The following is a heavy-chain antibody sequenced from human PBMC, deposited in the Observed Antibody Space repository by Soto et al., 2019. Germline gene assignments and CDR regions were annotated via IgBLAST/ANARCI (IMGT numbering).Heavy chain of an antibody. V-gene: IGHV5-51*01. D-gene: IGHD6-19*01. CDR3: ARHGGDSPYSSGWYVSYYYYGMDV. CDR1: GYSFTSYW. J-gene: IGHJ6*02. Sequence: PGESLKISCKGSGYSFTSYWIGWVRQMPGKGLEWMGIIYPGDSDTRYSPSFQGQVTISADKSISTAYLQWSSLKASDTAMYYCARHGGDSPYSSGWYVSYYYYGMDVWGQGTTVTVSS. CDR2: IYPGDSDT.